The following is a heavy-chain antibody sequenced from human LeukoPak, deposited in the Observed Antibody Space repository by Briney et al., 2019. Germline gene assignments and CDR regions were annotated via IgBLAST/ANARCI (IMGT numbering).Heavy chain of an antibody. J-gene: IGHJ5*02. CDR1: GFTFSSYA. D-gene: IGHD4-17*01. Sequence: PGGSLRLSCAAHGFTFSSYAMSWVRQAPGKGLEWVSAISGSGGSTYYADSVKGRFTISRDNSKNTLYLQMNVLRAEDTAVCYGASSGAYCEISPSPQFDPWGQGTLVTVSS. V-gene: IGHV3-23*01. CDR3: ASSGAYCEISPSPQFDP. CDR2: ISGSGGST.